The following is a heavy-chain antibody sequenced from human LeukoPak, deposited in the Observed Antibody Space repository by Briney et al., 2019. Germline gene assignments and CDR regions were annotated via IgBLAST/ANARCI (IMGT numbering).Heavy chain of an antibody. J-gene: IGHJ4*02. V-gene: IGHV3-23*01. CDR3: AKALRYCSSTSCYSFDY. CDR2: ISGSGGST. D-gene: IGHD2-2*01. CDR1: GFTFGSYA. Sequence: PGGSLRLSCAASGFTFGSYAMSWVRQAPGKGLEWVSAISGSGGSTYYADSVKGRFTISRDNSKNTLYLQMNSLRAEDTAVYYCAKALRYCSSTSCYSFDYWGQGTLVTVSS.